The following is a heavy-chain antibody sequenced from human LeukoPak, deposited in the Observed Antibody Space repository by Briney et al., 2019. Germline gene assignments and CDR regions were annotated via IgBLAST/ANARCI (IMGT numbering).Heavy chain of an antibody. CDR1: GYTFTSYD. D-gene: IGHD1-1*01. CDR3: ASPVHPTYYYYGMDV. J-gene: IGHJ6*02. Sequence: ASVKVSCKASGYTFTSYDINWVRQATGQGLEWMGWMNPNSGNTGYAQKFQGRVTMTRNTSISTAYMELSSLRSEDTAVYYCASPVHPTYYYYGMDVWGQGTTVTVSS. CDR2: MNPNSGNT. V-gene: IGHV1-8*01.